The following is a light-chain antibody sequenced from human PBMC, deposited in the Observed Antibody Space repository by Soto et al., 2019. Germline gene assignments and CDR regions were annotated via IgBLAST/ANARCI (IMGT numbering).Light chain of an antibody. CDR2: DAS. CDR1: QSVSNY. Sequence: EIVLTQSPATLSLSPGEGATLSCRASQSVSNYLVWYQQRPGQAPRLLIYDASNRAPGIPARFSGSGSGTDFTLTIPSLEPEDFAVYYCQQRSNWPLTFGGGTKVDIK. V-gene: IGKV3-11*01. J-gene: IGKJ4*01. CDR3: QQRSNWPLT.